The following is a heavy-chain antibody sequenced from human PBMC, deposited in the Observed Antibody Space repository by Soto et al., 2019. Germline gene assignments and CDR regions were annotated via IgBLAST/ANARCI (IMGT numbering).Heavy chain of an antibody. Sequence: SQTLSLPCAISGDSVSINTASWNWIRQSPSRGLGWLGRTYFRSKWYNDYAVSVKSRIIINPDTSNNQFSLQLNSVTPEDTAVYFCAKGDNLGPKTGYAFDPWGQGIMVTVSS. V-gene: IGHV6-1*01. D-gene: IGHD5-12*01. CDR1: GDSVSINTAS. CDR3: AKGDNLGPKTGYAFDP. J-gene: IGHJ5*02. CDR2: TYFRSKWYN.